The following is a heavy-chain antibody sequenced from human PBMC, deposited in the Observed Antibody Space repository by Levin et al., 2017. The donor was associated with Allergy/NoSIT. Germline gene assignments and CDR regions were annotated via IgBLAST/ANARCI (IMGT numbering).Heavy chain of an antibody. CDR3: VRVYYYDGSGYYYEDS. Sequence: GASVKVSCKASGYTFTGYHIHWVRQAPGQGLEWMGWFNPNSGGADYAQKFQGRVTMTRDTSFSTAYMELSRLRSDDTAVYYCVRVYYYDGSGYYYEDSWGQGTVVTVSS. CDR1: GYTFTGYH. D-gene: IGHD3-22*01. J-gene: IGHJ4*02. CDR2: FNPNSGGA. V-gene: IGHV1-2*02.